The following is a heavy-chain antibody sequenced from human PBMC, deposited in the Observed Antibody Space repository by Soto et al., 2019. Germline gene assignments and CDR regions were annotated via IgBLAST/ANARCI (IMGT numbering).Heavy chain of an antibody. J-gene: IGHJ4*02. CDR3: AISQDRGGRTTFIY. CDR1: GFTFDDNA. V-gene: IGHV3-9*01. D-gene: IGHD3-16*01. CDR2: INWKSDI. Sequence: GGSLRLSCAVSGFTFDDNAMHWVRQAPEKGPEWVSGINWKSDIGYADSVKGRFTISRDNAEDSLYLQMNSLRAEDTALYYCAISQDRGGRTTFIYWGQGTQVTVSS.